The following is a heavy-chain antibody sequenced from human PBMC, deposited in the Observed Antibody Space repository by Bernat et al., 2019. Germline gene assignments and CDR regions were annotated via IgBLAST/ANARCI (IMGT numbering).Heavy chain of an antibody. CDR1: GYTFTSYG. Sequence: QVQLVQSGAEVKKPGASVKVSCKASGYTFTSYGISWVRQAPGQGLEWMGWIIPILGIANYAQKFQGRVTITADKSTSTAYMELSSLRSEDTAVYYCARGTGEPDLFDYWGQGTLVTVSS. J-gene: IGHJ4*02. V-gene: IGHV1-69*10. CDR2: IIPILGIA. D-gene: IGHD1-14*01. CDR3: ARGTGEPDLFDY.